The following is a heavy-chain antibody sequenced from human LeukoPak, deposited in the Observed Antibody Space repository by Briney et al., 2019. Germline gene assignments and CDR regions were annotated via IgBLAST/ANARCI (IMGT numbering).Heavy chain of an antibody. CDR2: IRYDGSNK. CDR1: GFTFSSYG. CDR3: AKDPLSSSSFDL. V-gene: IGHV3-30*02. D-gene: IGHD6-13*01. Sequence: GGSLRLSCAASGFTFSSYGMHWVRQAPGKGLEWVAFIRYDGSNKYYADSVKGRFTISRDNSKNTLYLQMNSLRAEDTAVYYCAKDPLSSSSFDLWGQGTLVTVSS. J-gene: IGHJ4*02.